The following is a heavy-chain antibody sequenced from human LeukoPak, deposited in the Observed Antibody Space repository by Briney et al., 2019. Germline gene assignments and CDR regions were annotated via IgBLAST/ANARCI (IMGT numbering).Heavy chain of an antibody. D-gene: IGHD5-12*01. J-gene: IGHJ6*03. CDR1: GDSISTYF. Sequence: SETLSLTCTVSGDSISTYFWHWIRQPPGKGLEWIGYIYYSGSTNYNPSLESRVTISVDTSRNQFSLRLSSVTAADTAVYYCARGSATIRTYMDVWGKGTTVTFSS. CDR2: IYYSGST. V-gene: IGHV4-59*01. CDR3: ARGSATIRTYMDV.